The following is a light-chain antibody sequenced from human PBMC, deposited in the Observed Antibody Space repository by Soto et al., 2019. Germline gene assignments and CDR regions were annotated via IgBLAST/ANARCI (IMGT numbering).Light chain of an antibody. J-gene: IGLJ2*01. Sequence: NFMLTQPHSVSESPGKTVTISCIRSGGSIGSTYVQWYQQRPGSVPTTVIYEDNQRPSGVPDRFSGSIDSSSNSAFLTISGLETEDEADYYCQAFDSSNMAFGGGTKLTVL. V-gene: IGLV6-57*04. CDR2: EDN. CDR3: QAFDSSNMA. CDR1: GGSIGSTY.